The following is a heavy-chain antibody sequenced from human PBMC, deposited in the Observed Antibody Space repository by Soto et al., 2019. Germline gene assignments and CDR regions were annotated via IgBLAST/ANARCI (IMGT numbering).Heavy chain of an antibody. CDR1: GGSISSGDYY. D-gene: IGHD3-10*01. J-gene: IGHJ4*02. V-gene: IGHV4-30-4*01. Sequence: SEILSLTCTVSGGSISSGDYYWSWIRKPPGKGLEWIGYIYYSGSTYYNPSLKSRVTISVDTSKNQFSLKLSSVTAADTAVYYCARVGGFGATTIDYWGQGTLVTVS. CDR2: IYYSGST. CDR3: ARVGGFGATTIDY.